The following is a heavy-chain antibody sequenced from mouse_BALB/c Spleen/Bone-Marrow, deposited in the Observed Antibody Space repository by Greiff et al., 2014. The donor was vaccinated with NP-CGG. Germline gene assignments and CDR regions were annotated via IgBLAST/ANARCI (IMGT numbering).Heavy chain of an antibody. CDR1: GFTFSDYY. D-gene: IGHD1-1*02. Sequence: DVKLVESGGGLMKPGGSLKLSCAASGFTFSDYYMYWVRQTPEKRLEWVATISDGGTHSYYADSVKGRFTISRDNAKSNLYLQMNSLKSEDAAMYYCARDMGDYWGQGTTLTVSS. J-gene: IGHJ2*01. CDR2: ISDGGTHS. V-gene: IGHV5-4*02. CDR3: ARDMGDY.